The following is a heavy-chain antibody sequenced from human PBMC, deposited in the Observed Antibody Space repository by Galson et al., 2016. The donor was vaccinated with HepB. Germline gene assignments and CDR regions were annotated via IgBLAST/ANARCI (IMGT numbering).Heavy chain of an antibody. J-gene: IGHJ4*02. V-gene: IGHV3-23*01. CDR1: GFAFHSYT. CDR2: ITATGDAT. D-gene: IGHD4/OR15-4a*01. CDR3: TKAKTMVGSAYDY. Sequence: SLRLSCAASGFAFHSYTMGWVRQAPGKGLQWVSDITATGDATYYADPVTGRFTISRDNSKNTLYLQMNSLRVEDTALYYCTKAKTMVGSAYDYWGRGTLVTVSS.